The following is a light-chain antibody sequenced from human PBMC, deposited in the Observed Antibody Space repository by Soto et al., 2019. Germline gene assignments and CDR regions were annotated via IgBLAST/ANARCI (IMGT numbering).Light chain of an antibody. J-gene: IGKJ1*01. CDR2: DTS. Sequence: EIVLTQSPATLSLSPGERATLSCRASQTVVSYLAWFRQTHGQTPRLLIYDTSIRATCVPARFSGSGSFKYFTLTISSLEAEDFAIYYCQQRSDWPPTFGQGPKVHIK. V-gene: IGKV3-11*01. CDR1: QTVVSY. CDR3: QQRSDWPPT.